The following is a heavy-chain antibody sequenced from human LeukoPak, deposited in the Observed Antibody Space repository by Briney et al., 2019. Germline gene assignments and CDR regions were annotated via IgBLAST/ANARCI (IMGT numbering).Heavy chain of an antibody. V-gene: IGHV3-23*01. D-gene: IGHD2-15*01. J-gene: IGHJ3*01. CDR3: AKEKLLLRAFDV. Sequence: GGSLRLSCAASGFTFSSCVMSWVRQAPGKGLEWISAISGSGSGTYYADSVKGRFTISRDNSKNTLYVQMNSLRAEDTAVYYCAKEKLLLRAFDVWGQGTMVTVSS. CDR1: GFTFSSCV. CDR2: ISGSGSGT.